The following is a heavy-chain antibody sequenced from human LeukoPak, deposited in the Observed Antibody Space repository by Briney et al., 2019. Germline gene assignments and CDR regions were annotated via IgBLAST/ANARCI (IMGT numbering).Heavy chain of an antibody. Sequence: ASVKVSCKASGYTFTGYYMHWVRQAPGQGLEWMGWINPNSGGTNYAQKFQGWVTMTRDTSISTAYMELSRLRSDDTAVYYCVRARFGELYRLDYWGQGALVTVSS. CDR2: INPNSGGT. CDR3: VRARFGELYRLDY. D-gene: IGHD3-10*02. J-gene: IGHJ4*02. V-gene: IGHV1-2*04. CDR1: GYTFTGYY.